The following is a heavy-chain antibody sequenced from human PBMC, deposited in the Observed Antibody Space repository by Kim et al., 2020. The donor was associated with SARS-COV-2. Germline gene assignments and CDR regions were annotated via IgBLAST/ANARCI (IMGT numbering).Heavy chain of an antibody. D-gene: IGHD3-10*01. Sequence: SVKCRFTISRDNSKNTVFLQMNSLRGEDTAVYYCARDTGSVSYYYYGMDVWGQGTTVTVSS. CDR3: ARDTGSVSYYYYGMDV. J-gene: IGHJ6*02. V-gene: IGHV3-30*07.